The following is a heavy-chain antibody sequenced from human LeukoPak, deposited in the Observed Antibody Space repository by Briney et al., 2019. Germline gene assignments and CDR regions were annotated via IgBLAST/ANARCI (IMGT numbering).Heavy chain of an antibody. CDR2: IYTSGST. CDR3: ARGITNGGLATIGYYYYYMDV. CDR1: GGSISSYY. Sequence: SEPLSLTCTVSGGSISSYYWSWIRQPAGKGLEWIGRIYTSGSTNYNPSLKSRVTMSVDTSKNQFSLKLSSVTAADTAVYYCARGITNGGLATIGYYYYYMDVWGKGTTVTVSS. D-gene: IGHD5-12*01. J-gene: IGHJ6*03. V-gene: IGHV4-4*07.